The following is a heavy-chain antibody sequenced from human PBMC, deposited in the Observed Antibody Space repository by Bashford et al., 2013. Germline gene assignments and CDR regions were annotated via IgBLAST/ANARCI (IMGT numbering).Heavy chain of an antibody. CDR3: AREGNGSGSYYKGRYYYYGMDV. J-gene: IGHJ6*02. Sequence: GGPVRLSCVASGFSFNDFGMTWVRQAPGKGLEWVAGIDWNGSTIYYADSVKGRFTISRDNAKNSLYLQMNSLRAEDTAVYYCAREGNGSGSYYKGRYYYYGMDVWGQGTTVTVSS. D-gene: IGHD3-10*01. CDR1: GFSFNDFG. V-gene: IGHV3-20*04. CDR2: IDWNGSTI.